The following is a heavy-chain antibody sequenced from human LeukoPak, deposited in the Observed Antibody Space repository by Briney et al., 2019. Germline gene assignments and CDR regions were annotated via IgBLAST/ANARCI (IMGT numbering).Heavy chain of an antibody. V-gene: IGHV3-74*01. Sequence: PGGSLRLSCVASGFTFSNYWMHWVRQAPGKGLVWVSRIETDGSSSDYADFVKGRLTISRDNAENTLYLQMSSLRAEDTGVYYCARGPRGMDVWGQGTTVTVS. CDR3: ARGPRGMDV. J-gene: IGHJ6*02. CDR1: GFTFSNYW. CDR2: IETDGSSS.